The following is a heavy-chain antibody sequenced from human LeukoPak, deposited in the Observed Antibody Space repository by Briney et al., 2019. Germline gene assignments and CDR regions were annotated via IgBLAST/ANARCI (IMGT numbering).Heavy chain of an antibody. CDR2: IYYSGNT. CDR3: ARARCSGNNCYLSFDS. J-gene: IGHJ4*02. Sequence: KPSETLSLTCTVSGDSISSSTYYWGWIRQPSGKGLEWIGSIYYSGNTFYNPSLKSRVTISVDTPKKEFSLRLSSLTAADTAVYYCARARCSGNNCYLSFDSWGQGTLVTVSS. V-gene: IGHV4-39*01. CDR1: GDSISSSTYY. D-gene: IGHD2-2*01.